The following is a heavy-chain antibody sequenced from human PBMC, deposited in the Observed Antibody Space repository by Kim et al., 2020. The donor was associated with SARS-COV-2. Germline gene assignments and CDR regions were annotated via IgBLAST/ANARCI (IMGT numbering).Heavy chain of an antibody. D-gene: IGHD3-10*01. Sequence: SVKVSCKASGGTFSSYAISWVRQAPGQGLEWMGGIIPIFGTANYAQKFQGRVTITADESTSTAYMELSSLRSEDTAVYYCARSVVRGVNRYYYYGMDVWGQGTTVTVSS. J-gene: IGHJ6*02. CDR1: GGTFSSYA. CDR2: IIPIFGTA. CDR3: ARSVVRGVNRYYYYGMDV. V-gene: IGHV1-69*13.